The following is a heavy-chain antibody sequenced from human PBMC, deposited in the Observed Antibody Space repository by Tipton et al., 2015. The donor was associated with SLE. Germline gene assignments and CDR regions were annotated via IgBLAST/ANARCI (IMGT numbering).Heavy chain of an antibody. CDR1: GGFISSSSHY. CDR3: ARSAGYGSSWAHFDY. J-gene: IGHJ4*02. Sequence: TLSLTCTVSGGFISSSSHYWSWIRQPPGKGLDWIGYIYYSGSTNYNPSLKSRVTISVDTSKNQFSLKLSSVTAADTAVYYCARSAGYGSSWAHFDYWGQGTLVTVSS. CDR2: IYYSGST. V-gene: IGHV4-61*01. D-gene: IGHD6-13*01.